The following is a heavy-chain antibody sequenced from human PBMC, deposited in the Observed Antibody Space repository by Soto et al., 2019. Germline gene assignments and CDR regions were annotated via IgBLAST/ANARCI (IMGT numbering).Heavy chain of an antibody. J-gene: IGHJ4*02. V-gene: IGHV3-23*01. CDR2: ISDSGGST. Sequence: GGSLRLSCAASGFTFSSYAMSWVRQAPGKGLEWVSGISDSGGSTYYADSVKGRFTISRDNSKNTLYLQMNSLRAEDTAVYYCAKGKYYYGSAPYYFDHWGQGTLVIVSA. CDR3: AKGKYYYGSAPYYFDH. CDR1: GFTFSSYA. D-gene: IGHD3-10*01.